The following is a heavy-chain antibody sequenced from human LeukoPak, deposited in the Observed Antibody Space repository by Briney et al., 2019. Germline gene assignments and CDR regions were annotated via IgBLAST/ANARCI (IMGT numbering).Heavy chain of an antibody. CDR1: GYTFTSYD. V-gene: IGHV1-8*01. D-gene: IGHD3-22*01. CDR3: ARSLTTAYYYGMDV. J-gene: IGHJ6*02. Sequence: GASVKVSCKASGYTFTSYDINWVRQATGQGLEWMGWMNPNSGNTGYAQKFQGRVTMTRNTSISTAYMELSSLRSEDTAVYYCARSLTTAYYYGMDVWGQGTTVTVSS. CDR2: MNPNSGNT.